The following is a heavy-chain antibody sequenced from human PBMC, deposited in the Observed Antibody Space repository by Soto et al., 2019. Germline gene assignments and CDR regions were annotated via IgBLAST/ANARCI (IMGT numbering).Heavy chain of an antibody. V-gene: IGHV4-34*01. Sequence: QVQLQQWGAGLLKPSETLSLTCAVYGGSFSGYYWSWIRQPPGKGLEWIGEINHSGSTNYNPSLKSRVTISVDTSKNQFSLKLSSVTAADTAVYYCARMAGDYDYIWGSYRLETYFDYWGQGTLVTVSS. CDR2: INHSGST. CDR3: ARMAGDYDYIWGSYRLETYFDY. D-gene: IGHD3-16*02. CDR1: GGSFSGYY. J-gene: IGHJ4*02.